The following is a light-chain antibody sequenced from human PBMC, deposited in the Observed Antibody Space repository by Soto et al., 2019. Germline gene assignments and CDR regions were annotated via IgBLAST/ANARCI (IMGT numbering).Light chain of an antibody. CDR3: CSYAESSSFRVL. J-gene: IGLJ2*01. CDR1: SSDVGVYNY. V-gene: IGLV2-11*01. Sequence: QSVLTQPRSVSGSPGQSVTISCTGTSSDVGVYNYVSWYQQHPGKAPKLIIYDVTKRPSGVPDRFSGSKSANTASLIISGLQAADEAEYYCCCCSYAESSSFRVLFGGGTQLTVL. CDR2: DVT.